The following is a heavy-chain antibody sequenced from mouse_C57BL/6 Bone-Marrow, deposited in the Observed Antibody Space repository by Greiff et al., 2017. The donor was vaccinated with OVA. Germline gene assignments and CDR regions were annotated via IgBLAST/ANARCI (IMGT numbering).Heavy chain of an antibody. V-gene: IGHV1-47*01. Sequence: LVESGAELVKPGASVKMSCKASGYTFTTYPIEWMKQNHGKSLEWIGNFHPYNDDTKYNEKFKGKATLTVEKSSSTVYLELSRLTSDDSAVYYCARSHDGYFYFDYWGQGTTLTVSS. D-gene: IGHD2-3*01. CDR2: FHPYNDDT. CDR3: ARSHDGYFYFDY. CDR1: GYTFTTYP. J-gene: IGHJ2*01.